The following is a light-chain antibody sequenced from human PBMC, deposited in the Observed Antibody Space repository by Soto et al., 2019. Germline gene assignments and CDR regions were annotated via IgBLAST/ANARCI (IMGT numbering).Light chain of an antibody. CDR1: QSVTSNS. CDR2: GTS. V-gene: IGKV3-20*01. J-gene: IGKJ2*02. Sequence: EIVLTHSPGTLSLSSGERATLSCRASQSVTSNSLAWYQQRPGQAPRLLIYGTSTRATGIPDRFSGSGSGRYLTLIISRLEPEDFGMDYCRQYGTSQCTVGQGTRLEIK. CDR3: RQYGTSQCT.